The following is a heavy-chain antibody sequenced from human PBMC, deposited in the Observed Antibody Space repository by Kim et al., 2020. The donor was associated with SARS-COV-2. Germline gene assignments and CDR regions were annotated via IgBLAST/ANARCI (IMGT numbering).Heavy chain of an antibody. J-gene: IGHJ6*02. Sequence: SQTLSLTCAISGDSVSSNSAAWNWLRQSPSRGLEWLGRTYYRSKWYNDYAVSVKSRISINPDTSKNQFSLQLNSVTPEDTAVYYCARVAGYSYGASDVWGQGTTVTVSS. CDR3: ARVAGYSYGASDV. D-gene: IGHD5-18*01. CDR1: GDSVSSNSAA. CDR2: TYYRSKWYN. V-gene: IGHV6-1*01.